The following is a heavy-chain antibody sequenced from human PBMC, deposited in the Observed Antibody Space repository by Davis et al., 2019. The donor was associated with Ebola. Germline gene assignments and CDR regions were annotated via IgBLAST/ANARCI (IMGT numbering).Heavy chain of an antibody. CDR2: AYYSGIT. V-gene: IGHV4-39*01. CDR3: ARGRYDFWSGYYPGPARRDYGMDV. D-gene: IGHD3-3*01. Sequence: MPSETLSLTCTVPGGSFIITSSSYYWSWIRQPPGQGLEWIGSAYYSGITYYNPSLKSRVTISVDTSKNQFSLKLSSVTAADTAVFYCARGRYDFWSGYYPGPARRDYGMDVWGKGTTVTVST. CDR1: GGSFIITSSSYY. J-gene: IGHJ6*04.